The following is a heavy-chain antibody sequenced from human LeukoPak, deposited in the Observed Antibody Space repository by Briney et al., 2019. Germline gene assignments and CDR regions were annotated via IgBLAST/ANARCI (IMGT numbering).Heavy chain of an antibody. D-gene: IGHD2-2*01. CDR3: ARGGCSSTSCYWKKNYFDF. V-gene: IGHV4-4*07. J-gene: IGHJ4*02. CDR2: IYTSGST. Sequence: PSETLSLTCTVSGGSISSYYWSWIRQPAGKGLEWIGRIYTSGSTNYNPSLKSRVTMSVDTSKNQFSLNLKSVTAADTAVYFCARGGCSSTSCYWKKNYFDFWGQGTLVTVSS. CDR1: GGSISSYY.